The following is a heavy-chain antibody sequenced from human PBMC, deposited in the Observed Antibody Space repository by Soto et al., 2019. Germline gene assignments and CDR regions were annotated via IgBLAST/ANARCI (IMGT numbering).Heavy chain of an antibody. CDR3: AKESSSWSPLYYYYGMDV. V-gene: IGHV3-9*01. CDR1: GFTFSSYA. Sequence: EVQLLESGGGLVQPGGSLRLSCAASGFTFSSYAMSWVRQAPGKGLEWVSGISWNSGSIGYADSVKGRFTISRDNAKNSLYLQMNSLRAEDTALYYCAKESSSWSPLYYYYGMDVWGQGTTVTVSS. J-gene: IGHJ6*02. D-gene: IGHD6-13*01. CDR2: ISWNSGSI.